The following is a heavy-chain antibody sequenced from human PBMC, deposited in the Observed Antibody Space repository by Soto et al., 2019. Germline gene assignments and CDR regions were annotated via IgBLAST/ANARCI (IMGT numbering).Heavy chain of an antibody. J-gene: IGHJ5*02. CDR2: FDPEDGET. V-gene: IGHV1-24*01. D-gene: IGHD3-10*01. Sequence: ASVKVSCKVSGYTLTELSMHWVRQAPGKGLEWMGGFDPEDGETIYAQKFQGRVTMTEDTSTDTAYMELSSLRSEDTAVYYCGTDTRWFGELSLMNWCDPWGEVILVTVFS. CDR3: GTDTRWFGELSLMNWCDP. CDR1: GYTLTELS.